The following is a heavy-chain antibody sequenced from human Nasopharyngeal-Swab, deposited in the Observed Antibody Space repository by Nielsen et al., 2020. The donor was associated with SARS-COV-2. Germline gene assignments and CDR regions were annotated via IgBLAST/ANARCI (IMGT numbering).Heavy chain of an antibody. CDR1: GFTFSTYW. CDR2: IDTDGTIT. V-gene: IGHV3-74*01. J-gene: IGHJ4*02. D-gene: IGHD2-15*01. Sequence: GESLKISCAASGFTFSTYWMHWVHQPPGKGQLLVSRIDTDGTITDYADSVKGRFTISRDNAKNTLYLQMNSLRAAGTAVYYCARDVGGRDNYWGQGALVTVSS. CDR3: ARDVGGRDNY.